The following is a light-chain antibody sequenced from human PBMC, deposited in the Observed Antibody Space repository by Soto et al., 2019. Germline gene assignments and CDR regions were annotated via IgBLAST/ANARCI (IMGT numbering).Light chain of an antibody. CDR3: QQYISWTLIT. Sequence: EIVMTQSPATLSVSPGERATLSCRASQSISGKLAWYQQRPGQAPRLLVYGASTRATGIPARFSATGSGTEFTLTISSLQSDDFAVYYCQQYISWTLITFGQGTRLEIK. V-gene: IGKV3-15*01. J-gene: IGKJ5*01. CDR2: GAS. CDR1: QSISGK.